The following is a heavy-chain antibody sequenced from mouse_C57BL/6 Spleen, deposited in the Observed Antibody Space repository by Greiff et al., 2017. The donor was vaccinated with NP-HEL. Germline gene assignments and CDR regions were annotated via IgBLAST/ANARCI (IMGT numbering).Heavy chain of an antibody. V-gene: IGHV5-17*01. J-gene: IGHJ2*01. CDR1: GFPFSDFG. D-gene: IGHD2-4*01. Sequence: EGQGVGSGGGFVKPGGFLKLSCAASGFPFSDFGMHWVRPAPEKGLGWVAYISCGRMTLYYAETVKGRFTISRDNAKNTLFLQMTSLRSEDTAMYYCARRSDDYEGYYFDYWGQGTTLTVSS. CDR2: ISCGRMTL. CDR3: ARRSDDYEGYYFDY.